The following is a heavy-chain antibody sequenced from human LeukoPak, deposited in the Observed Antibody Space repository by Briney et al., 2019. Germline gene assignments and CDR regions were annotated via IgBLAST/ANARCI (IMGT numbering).Heavy chain of an antibody. Sequence: GGSLRLSCAASGFTFNTHGMHWVRQAPGKGLEWVAAIWFDGSVKHYSDAVKGRFTISRDNAKNSLYLQMNSLRAEDTALYYCARGKYQLLSGYYYYMDVWGKGTTVTVSS. J-gene: IGHJ6*03. D-gene: IGHD2-2*01. CDR2: IWFDGSVK. V-gene: IGHV3-33*08. CDR3: ARGKYQLLSGYYYYMDV. CDR1: GFTFNTHG.